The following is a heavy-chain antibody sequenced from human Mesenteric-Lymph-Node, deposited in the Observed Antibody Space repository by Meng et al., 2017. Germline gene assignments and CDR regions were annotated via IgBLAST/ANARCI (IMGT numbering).Heavy chain of an antibody. CDR3: ARAGIVVVPAARALDV. Sequence: GESLKISCAASGFTFSSYWMHWVRQAPGKGLEWVSSISSSSYIYYADSVKGRFTISRDNAKNSLYLQMNSLRAEDTAVYYCARAGIVVVPAARALDVWGQGTTVTVSS. J-gene: IGHJ6*02. CDR2: ISSSSYI. V-gene: IGHV3-21*01. D-gene: IGHD2-2*01. CDR1: GFTFSSYW.